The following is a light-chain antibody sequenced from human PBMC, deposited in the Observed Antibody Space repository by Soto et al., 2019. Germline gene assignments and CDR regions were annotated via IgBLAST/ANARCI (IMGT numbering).Light chain of an antibody. CDR3: QYYDSSLSAVV. CDR2: GNS. Sequence: QSALTQPPSVSGAPGQRVTISCTGSSSNIGAGYDVHWYQQLPGTAPKLLIYGNSNRPSGVPDRFSGSKSGTSASLAITGLQAEDEADYYCQYYDSSLSAVVFGGGTQLTVL. CDR1: SSNIGAGYD. J-gene: IGLJ2*01. V-gene: IGLV1-40*01.